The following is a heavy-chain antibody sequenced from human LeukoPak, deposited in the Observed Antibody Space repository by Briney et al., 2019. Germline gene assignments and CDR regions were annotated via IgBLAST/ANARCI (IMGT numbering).Heavy chain of an antibody. J-gene: IGHJ4*02. D-gene: IGHD3-22*01. V-gene: IGHV1-18*04. Sequence: GASVKVSCKASGYTLTGYYMHWVRQAPGQGLEWMGWISGDNVNTNYAQKFQGRVTMTTDTSTTTAYMELRSLTSDDTAVYYCAKFSRGYYYGAPEFDYWGQGTLVTVSS. CDR3: AKFSRGYYYGAPEFDY. CDR1: GYTLTGYY. CDR2: ISGDNVNT.